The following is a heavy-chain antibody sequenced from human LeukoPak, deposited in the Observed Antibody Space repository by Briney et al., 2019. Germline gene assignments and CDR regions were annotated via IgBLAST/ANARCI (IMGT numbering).Heavy chain of an antibody. J-gene: IGHJ5*02. V-gene: IGHV5-51*01. D-gene: IGHD6-13*01. CDR2: IYPGDLRV. Sequence: GESLKISCQGFGYSFTSYWISWVRQMPGKGMEWMGAIYPGDLRVRYNPSFQGQVTISVDKSINTAYLQWVSLRASDSAMYYCACRDLTSTWSFPWGQGTLVTVSS. CDR3: ACRDLTSTWSFP. CDR1: GYSFTSYW.